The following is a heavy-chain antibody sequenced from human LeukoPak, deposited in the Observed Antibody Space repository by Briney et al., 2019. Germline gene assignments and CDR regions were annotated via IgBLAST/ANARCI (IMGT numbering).Heavy chain of an antibody. V-gene: IGHV3-43*01. Sequence: GGSLRLSCAASGFTFDDYTMHWVRQAPGKGLEWVSLISWDGGSTYYADSVKGRFTISRDNSKNSLYLQMNSLRTEDTALYYCAKDMSFSSSWYEFYFDYWGQGTLVTVSS. CDR3: AKDMSFSSSWYEFYFDY. CDR1: GFTFDDYT. CDR2: ISWDGGST. D-gene: IGHD6-13*01. J-gene: IGHJ4*02.